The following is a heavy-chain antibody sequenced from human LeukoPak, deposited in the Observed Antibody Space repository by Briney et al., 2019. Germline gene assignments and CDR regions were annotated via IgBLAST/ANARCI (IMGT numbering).Heavy chain of an antibody. CDR1: GFSFTNAW. J-gene: IGHJ4*02. CDR2: INNKTDGGTT. D-gene: IGHD2-8*02. CDR3: TSVTGFDY. V-gene: IGHV3-15*01. Sequence: GGSLRLSCPASGFSFTNAWMTWVRQAPGKGLEWVGRINNKTDGGTTDYAAPLKGRFTISRDDSKNTLYLQMNSLKTEDTAVYYCTSVTGFDYWGQGTLVTVSS.